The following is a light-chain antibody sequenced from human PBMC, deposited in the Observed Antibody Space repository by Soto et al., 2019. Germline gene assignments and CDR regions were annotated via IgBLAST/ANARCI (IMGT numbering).Light chain of an antibody. CDR3: AAWDDSLRVV. CDR1: SSNIGSNT. CDR2: SNN. Sequence: QAVVTQPPSASGTPGQRVTISCSGSSSNIGSNTVNWYQQLPGTAPKLLIYSNNQRPSGVPDRFSGSKSGTSASLAISGLQSEDEADNYCAAWDDSLRVVFGGGTKVTVL. J-gene: IGLJ2*01. V-gene: IGLV1-44*01.